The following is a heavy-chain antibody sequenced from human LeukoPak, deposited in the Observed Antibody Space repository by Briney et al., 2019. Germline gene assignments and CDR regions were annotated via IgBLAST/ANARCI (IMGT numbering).Heavy chain of an antibody. Sequence: PTGGSLRLSCAASGFTFSDYNMNWVRQVPGKGLEPVSYMSRSGDIIYYADSVKGRFTISRDNAKNSLYLQMNSLRAEDTAVYYCAKSDGAVEDRALNAFDIWGQGTMVTVSS. D-gene: IGHD2-15*01. CDR3: AKSDGAVEDRALNAFDI. J-gene: IGHJ3*02. CDR2: MSRSGDII. V-gene: IGHV3-48*01. CDR1: GFTFSDYN.